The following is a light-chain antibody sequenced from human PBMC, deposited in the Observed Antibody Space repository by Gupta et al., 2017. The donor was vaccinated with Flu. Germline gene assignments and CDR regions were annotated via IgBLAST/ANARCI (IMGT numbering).Light chain of an antibody. V-gene: IGKV1-39*01. CDR3: QQSSST. Sequence: ASVGERVTISCRASQNIGTFLNWYQQRPGKAPKLLIYAAFNLQSGVPSRFRGSGSGTDFTLTISSLQPEDFATYYCQQSSSTFGQGTKVEIK. CDR1: QNIGTF. J-gene: IGKJ1*01. CDR2: AAF.